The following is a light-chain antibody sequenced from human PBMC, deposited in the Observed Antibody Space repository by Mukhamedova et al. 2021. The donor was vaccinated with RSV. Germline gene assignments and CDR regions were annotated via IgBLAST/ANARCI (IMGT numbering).Light chain of an antibody. CDR1: QGIRNE. J-gene: IGKJ1*01. CDR2: AAS. CDR3: LQYNSDPWT. V-gene: IGKV1-17*01. Sequence: RASQGIRNELGWYQQKPGKAPKRLIYAASTLQAGVPSRFIGGGSGTEFTLTISSLQPEDFARKDCLQYNSDPWTFGQGTRVEIK.